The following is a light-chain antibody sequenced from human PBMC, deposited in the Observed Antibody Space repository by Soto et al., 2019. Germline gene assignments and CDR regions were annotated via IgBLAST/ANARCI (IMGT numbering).Light chain of an antibody. Sequence: ETVMTQSPTTLSVSPGERATLSCGASQSVSTNLAWYQQKPGQGPRLLIYGASTRASDIPARFSGSGSGTEFTLTISSLQSEDFAVYSCQQYNDWPLTFGGGTKVEIE. CDR2: GAS. V-gene: IGKV3-15*01. CDR1: QSVSTN. CDR3: QQYNDWPLT. J-gene: IGKJ4*01.